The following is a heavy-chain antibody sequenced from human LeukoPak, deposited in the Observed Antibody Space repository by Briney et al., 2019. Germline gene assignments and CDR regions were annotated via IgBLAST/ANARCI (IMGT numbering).Heavy chain of an antibody. D-gene: IGHD3-22*01. Sequence: PSETLSLTCTVSGGSISSGPYFWGWIRQPPGKGLEWIGNVYYSGSSYYNPSLKSRVTISVDTSKNQFSLKLSSVTAADTAVYYCARRSSSGYYPPDYWGQGTLVTVSS. CDR2: VYYSGSS. CDR1: GGSISSGPYF. J-gene: IGHJ4*02. CDR3: ARRSSSGYYPPDY. V-gene: IGHV4-39*07.